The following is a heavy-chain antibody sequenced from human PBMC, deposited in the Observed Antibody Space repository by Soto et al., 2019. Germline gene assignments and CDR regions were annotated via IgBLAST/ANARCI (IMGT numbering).Heavy chain of an antibody. CDR2: ISHDGSHE. D-gene: IGHD3-10*01. J-gene: IGHJ5*02. CDR3: ARNTDHRLVRGWLDP. CDR1: GLTFSSSA. Sequence: QGQLHESGGGVVHPGTSLRLSCAASGLTFSSSAMHWVRQAPGKGLEWVAMISHDGSHEYYGDSVKGRFSVSRDNSHNIVQLHMNSLRIEDTAVYFCARNTDHRLVRGWLDPWGQGTLVTVSS. V-gene: IGHV3-30-3*01.